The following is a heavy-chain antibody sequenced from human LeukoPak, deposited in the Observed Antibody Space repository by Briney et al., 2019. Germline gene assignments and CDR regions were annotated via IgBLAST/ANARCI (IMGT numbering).Heavy chain of an antibody. CDR1: GFTFSSYA. D-gene: IGHD3-3*01. CDR2: ISYDGSNK. CDR3: ARAWSGYSLDY. Sequence: GGPLRLSCAASGFTFSSYAMHWVRQAPGKGLEWVAVISYDGSNKYYADSVKGRFTISRDNSKNTLYLQMNSLRAEDTAVYYCARAWSGYSLDYWGQGTLVTVSS. J-gene: IGHJ4*02. V-gene: IGHV3-30-3*01.